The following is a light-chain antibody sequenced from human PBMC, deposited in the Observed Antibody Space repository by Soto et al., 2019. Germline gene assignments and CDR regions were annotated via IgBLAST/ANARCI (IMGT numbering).Light chain of an antibody. CDR3: CSYTTSNTRQIV. CDR2: DVS. J-gene: IGLJ1*01. V-gene: IGLV2-14*01. CDR1: SSDDGGYNY. Sequence: QSVLTQPASVSGSPGQSITISCTGTSSDDGGYNYVSWYQQHPGKAPKFMIYDVSNRPSGVSNRFSGSKSGNTASLTISGLQAEDEADYYCCSYTTSNTRQIVFGTGTKVTV.